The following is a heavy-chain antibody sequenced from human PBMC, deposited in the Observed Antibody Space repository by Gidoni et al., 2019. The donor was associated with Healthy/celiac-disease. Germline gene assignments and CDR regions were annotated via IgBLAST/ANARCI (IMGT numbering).Heavy chain of an antibody. D-gene: IGHD3-3*01. CDR2: IYYSGST. Sequence: QLQLQESGPGLVKPSETLSLTCTVSGGSISSSSYYWGWIRQPPGKGLEWIGSIYYSGSTYYNPSLKSRVTISVDTSKNQFSLKLSSVTAADTAVYYCARPGNKRAYDFWSGYNNWFDPWGQGTLVTVSS. V-gene: IGHV4-39*01. J-gene: IGHJ5*02. CDR3: ARPGNKRAYDFWSGYNNWFDP. CDR1: GGSISSSSYY.